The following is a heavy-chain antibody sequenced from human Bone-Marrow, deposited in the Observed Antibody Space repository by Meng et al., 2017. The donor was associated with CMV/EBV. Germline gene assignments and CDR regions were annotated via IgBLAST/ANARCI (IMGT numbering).Heavy chain of an antibody. J-gene: IGHJ4*02. V-gene: IGHV1-18*01. D-gene: IGHD6-19*01. CDR3: ARVTQVRYSSGWYYFDY. CDR2: ISAYNGNT. CDR1: YTFTSYG. Sequence: YTFTSYGISWVRQAPEQGLEWMGWISAYNGNTNYAQKLQGRVTMTTDTSTSTAYMELRSLRSDDTAVYYCARVTQVRYSSGWYYFDYWGQGTLVTVSS.